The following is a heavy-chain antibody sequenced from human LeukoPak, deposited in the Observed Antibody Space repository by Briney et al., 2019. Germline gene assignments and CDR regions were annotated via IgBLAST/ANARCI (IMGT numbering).Heavy chain of an antibody. Sequence: SETLSLTCVVYGGSFSGYYWSWIRQPPGKGLERIGETNHSGSTNYNPSLKSRVTISVDTSKNQFSLKLNSVTAADTAVYYCARALEYCSCMDVWGKGTTVTVSS. J-gene: IGHJ6*04. D-gene: IGHD2/OR15-2a*01. CDR1: GGSFSGYY. V-gene: IGHV4-34*01. CDR3: ARALEYCSCMDV. CDR2: TNHSGST.